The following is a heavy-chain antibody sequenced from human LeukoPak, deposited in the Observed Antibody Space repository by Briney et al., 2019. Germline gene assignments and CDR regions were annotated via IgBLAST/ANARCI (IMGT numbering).Heavy chain of an antibody. CDR2: IHPGDSDT. D-gene: IGHD7-27*01. J-gene: IGHJ3*02. V-gene: IGHV5-51*01. CDR1: GYSFTSYS. CDR3: ARPDLTEADAFDI. Sequence: GESLKISCKASGYSFTSYSIGWVRQMPGKGLEWMGIIHPGDSDTRYSPSFEGQVTISADKSISTAYLQWSSLKASDTAMYYCARPDLTEADAFDIWGQGTMVTVSS.